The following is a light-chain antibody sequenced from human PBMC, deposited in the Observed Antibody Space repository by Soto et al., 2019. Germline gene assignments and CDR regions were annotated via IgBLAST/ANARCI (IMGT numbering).Light chain of an antibody. Sequence: DIQMTQSPSSLSASVGETITITCRASQSISSSLNWFQHSPGQPPKLLLFAASNLHAGVPPRFSGSGSGTDFTLTISSLQPEDFAIYYCQQTYTTPEITFGQGTRLEI. J-gene: IGKJ5*01. CDR3: QQTYTTPEIT. V-gene: IGKV1-39*01. CDR2: AAS. CDR1: QSISSS.